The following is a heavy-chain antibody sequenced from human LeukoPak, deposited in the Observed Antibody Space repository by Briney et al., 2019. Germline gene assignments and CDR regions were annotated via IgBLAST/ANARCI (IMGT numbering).Heavy chain of an antibody. CDR3: ARDDVYDSSGYYTRGLDY. CDR2: IYTSGST. CDR1: GGSISSYY. J-gene: IGHJ4*02. D-gene: IGHD3-22*01. V-gene: IGHV4-4*07. Sequence: SETLSLTCTVSGGSISSYYWSWIRQPAGKGLEWIGRIYTSGSTNYNPSLKSRVTMSVDTSKNQFSLKLSSVTAADTAVYYCARDDVYDSSGYYTRGLDYRGQGTLVTVSS.